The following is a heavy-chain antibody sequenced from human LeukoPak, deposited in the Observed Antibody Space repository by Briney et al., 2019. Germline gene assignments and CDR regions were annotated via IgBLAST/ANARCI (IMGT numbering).Heavy chain of an antibody. Sequence: GASVKVSCKASGYTFTSYGISWVRQARGQGLECMGWISAYNGNTNYAQKLQGRVTMTTDTSTSTAYMELRSLRSDDTAVYYCASSPGGGYSQGYWGQGTLVTVSS. D-gene: IGHD3-10*01. J-gene: IGHJ4*02. V-gene: IGHV1-18*01. CDR2: ISAYNGNT. CDR3: ASSPGGGYSQGY. CDR1: GYTFTSYG.